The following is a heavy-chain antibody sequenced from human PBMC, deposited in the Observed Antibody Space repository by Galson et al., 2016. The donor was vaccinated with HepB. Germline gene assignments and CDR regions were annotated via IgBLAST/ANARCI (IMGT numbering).Heavy chain of an antibody. Sequence: SCKASGYIFTTYAMNWVRQAPGQGLECMGWINTNTGNPTYAQGFTGRFVFSLDTSVSTAYLQISGLKAEDTAVYYCATSAGRGVYDYWGQGTLVTVSS. J-gene: IGHJ4*02. CDR2: INTNTGNP. D-gene: IGHD2-8*01. V-gene: IGHV7-4-1*02. CDR1: GYIFTTYA. CDR3: ATSAGRGVYDY.